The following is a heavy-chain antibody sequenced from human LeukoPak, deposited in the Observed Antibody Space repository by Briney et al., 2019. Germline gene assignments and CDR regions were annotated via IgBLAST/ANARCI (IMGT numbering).Heavy chain of an antibody. V-gene: IGHV5-51*01. J-gene: IGHJ6*02. Sequence: GESLKISCKGSGYSFTSYWIGWVRQMPGKGLEWMGIINPGDSDTRYSPSFQGQVTISADKSISTAYLQWSSLEASDTAMYYCARLAEMATIWMDVWGQGTTVTVSS. CDR2: INPGDSDT. CDR3: ARLAEMATIWMDV. CDR1: GYSFTSYW. D-gene: IGHD5-24*01.